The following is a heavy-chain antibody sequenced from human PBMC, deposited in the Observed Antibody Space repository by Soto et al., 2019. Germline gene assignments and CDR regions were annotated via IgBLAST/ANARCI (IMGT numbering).Heavy chain of an antibody. J-gene: IGHJ6*03. V-gene: IGHV1-18*01. Sequence: ASVKVSCKASGYTFSSYGITWVRQAPGQGLEWLGWISGNNGNTNYGQNLQDRATMTTDTSTSTAYLELRSLRSDDTAVYYCASRLGYCGGGTCLRGYYYYMDVWGKGTTVTVS. CDR2: ISGNNGNT. D-gene: IGHD2-15*01. CDR1: GYTFSSYG. CDR3: ASRLGYCGGGTCLRGYYYYMDV.